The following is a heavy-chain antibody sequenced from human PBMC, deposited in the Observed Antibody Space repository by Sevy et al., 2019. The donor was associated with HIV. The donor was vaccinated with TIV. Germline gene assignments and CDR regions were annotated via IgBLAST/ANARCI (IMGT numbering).Heavy chain of an antibody. D-gene: IGHD3-22*01. J-gene: IGHJ6*02. Sequence: GGSLRLSCAATGFSLNDYYMTWIRQAPGKGLEWVSYISGDSGHTNYAESVKGRFTISRDNTKNLVYLQMDGLRAEDTATYYCARDGNGGYYFNYYYYGMDVWGQGTTVTVSS. CDR1: GFSLNDYY. CDR2: ISGDSGHT. CDR3: ARDGNGGYYFNYYYYGMDV. V-gene: IGHV3-11*06.